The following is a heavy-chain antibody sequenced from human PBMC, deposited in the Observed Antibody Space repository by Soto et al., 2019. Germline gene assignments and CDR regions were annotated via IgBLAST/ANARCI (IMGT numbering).Heavy chain of an antibody. V-gene: IGHV3-23*01. CDR2: ISGSGGST. Sequence: GGSLRLSCAASGFTFSSYAMSWVRQAPGKGLEWVSAISGSGGSTYYADSVKGRFTISRDNSKNTLYLQMNSLRAEDTAVYYCAKKYYGSGSYSPTIDYWGQGTRVTLSS. D-gene: IGHD3-10*01. CDR3: AKKYYGSGSYSPTIDY. CDR1: GFTFSSYA. J-gene: IGHJ4*02.